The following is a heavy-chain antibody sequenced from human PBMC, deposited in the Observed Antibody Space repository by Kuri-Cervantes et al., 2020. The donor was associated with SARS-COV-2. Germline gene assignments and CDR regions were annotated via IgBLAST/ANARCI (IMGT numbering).Heavy chain of an antibody. Sequence: GESLKISCAASGFTFSSYAMSWVRQAPGKGLEWVSAISGSGGSTYYADSVKGRFTISRDNSKNTLYLQMNSLRADDTAVYYCARDGSDGYYGSHGMDVWGQGTTVTGSS. D-gene: IGHD3-10*01. CDR1: GFTFSSYA. CDR3: ARDGSDGYYGSHGMDV. V-gene: IGHV3-23*01. J-gene: IGHJ6*02. CDR2: ISGSGGST.